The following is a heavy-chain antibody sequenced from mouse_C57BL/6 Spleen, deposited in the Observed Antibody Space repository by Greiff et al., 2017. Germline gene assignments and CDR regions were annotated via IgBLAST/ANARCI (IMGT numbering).Heavy chain of an antibody. J-gene: IGHJ2*01. CDR1: GYTFTDYE. CDR3: TNYGSSLYYFDY. Sequence: VQRVESGAELVRPGASVTLSCKASGYTFTDYEMHWVKQTPVHGLEWIGAIDPETGGTAYNQKFKGKAILTADKSSSTAYMELRSLTSEDSAVYYCTNYGSSLYYFDYWGQGTTLTVSS. D-gene: IGHD1-1*01. CDR2: IDPETGGT. V-gene: IGHV1-15*01.